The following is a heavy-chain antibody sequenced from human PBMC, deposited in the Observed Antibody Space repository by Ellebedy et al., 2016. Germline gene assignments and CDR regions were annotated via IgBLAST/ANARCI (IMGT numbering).Heavy chain of an antibody. CDR1: GFTFSDYY. CDR3: ARDGGRWELLGAFDI. D-gene: IGHD1-26*01. J-gene: IGHJ3*02. V-gene: IGHV3-11*01. Sequence: GESLKISCAASGFTFSDYYMSWIRQAPGKGLEWVSYISSSGSTIYYADSVKGRFTISRDNAKNSLYLQMNSLRAEDTAVYYCARDGGRWELLGAFDIWGQGTMVTVSS. CDR2: ISSSGSTI.